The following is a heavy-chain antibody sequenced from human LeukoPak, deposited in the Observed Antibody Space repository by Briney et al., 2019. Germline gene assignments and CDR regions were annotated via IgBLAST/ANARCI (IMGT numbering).Heavy chain of an antibody. V-gene: IGHV4-61*02. Sequence: PSETLSLTCTVSGGSISSGSYYWSWIRQPAGQGLEWIGRIYTSGSTNYNPSLKSRVTISLDTSKNQFSLKLNSVAAADTAVYYCARGGLSFNLKAPNAFDVWGQGTMVTASS. CDR2: IYTSGST. D-gene: IGHD2/OR15-2a*01. J-gene: IGHJ3*01. CDR3: ARGGLSFNLKAPNAFDV. CDR1: GGSISSGSYY.